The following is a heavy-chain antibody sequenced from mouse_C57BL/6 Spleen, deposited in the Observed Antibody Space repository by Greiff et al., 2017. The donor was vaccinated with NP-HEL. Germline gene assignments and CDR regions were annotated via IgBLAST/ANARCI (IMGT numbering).Heavy chain of an antibody. CDR2: IYPGNGDT. V-gene: IGHV1-12*01. CDR1: GYTFTSYN. Sequence: QVQLKESGAELVRPGASVKMSCKASGYTFTSYNMHWVKQTPRQGLEWIGAIYPGNGDTSYNQKFKGKATLTVDKSSSTAYMQLSSLTSEDSAVYFCARCEGGPLAMDYWGQGTSVTVSS. J-gene: IGHJ4*01. CDR3: ARCEGGPLAMDY. D-gene: IGHD1-1*02.